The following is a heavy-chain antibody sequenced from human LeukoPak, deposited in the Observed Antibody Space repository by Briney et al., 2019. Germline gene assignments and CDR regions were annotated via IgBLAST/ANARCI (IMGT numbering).Heavy chain of an antibody. J-gene: IGHJ6*02. CDR3: ARDLAPYSSGWYYYYYGMDV. CDR1: GFTFSSYG. V-gene: IGHV3-33*01. Sequence: GGSLRLSCAASGFTFSSYGMHWVRQAPGKGLEWVAVIWYDGSNKYYADSVKGRFTISRDNSKNTLYLQMNSLRAEDTAVYYCARDLAPYSSGWYYYYYGMDVWGQGTTVTVSS. D-gene: IGHD6-19*01. CDR2: IWYDGSNK.